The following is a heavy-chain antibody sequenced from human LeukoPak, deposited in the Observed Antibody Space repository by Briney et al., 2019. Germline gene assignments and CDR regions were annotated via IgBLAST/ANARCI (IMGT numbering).Heavy chain of an antibody. CDR2: ISWDSRNT. V-gene: IGHV3-30*03. CDR3: ARFINFHNTAPVGPFDF. J-gene: IGHJ3*01. Sequence: GGSLRLSCAVSGFSFSSYAMHWVRQAPGKGLEWVSLISWDSRNTYYGESVKGRFTISRNNSKKTLYLQMDNLRPEDTAVYYCARFINFHNTAPVGPFDFWGRGTPVTVS. D-gene: IGHD1-1*01. CDR1: GFSFSSYA.